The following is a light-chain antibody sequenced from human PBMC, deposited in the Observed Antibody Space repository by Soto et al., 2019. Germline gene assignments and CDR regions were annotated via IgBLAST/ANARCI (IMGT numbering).Light chain of an antibody. V-gene: IGKV1-5*01. CDR1: QNVTTW. CDR3: QQYDSYRT. Sequence: IQMTQSPSTLSASVGDRVTITCRASQNVTTWLAWYQHKPGKAPKLRLYDVSNLESGVPSRFSGSGSGTEFTLTISSLQSDDFATYFCQQYDSYRTFGQGTKVDIK. J-gene: IGKJ1*01. CDR2: DVS.